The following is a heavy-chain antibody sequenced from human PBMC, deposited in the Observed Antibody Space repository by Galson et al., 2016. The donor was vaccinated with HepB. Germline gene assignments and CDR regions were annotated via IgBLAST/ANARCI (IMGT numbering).Heavy chain of an antibody. J-gene: IGHJ4*02. CDR2: ISAYNGNT. V-gene: IGHV1-18*01. Sequence: SVKVSCKASGYSFTSYAFSWMRQAPGQGLEWMGWISAYNGNTKYAQKFQDRVTMTTDTWTNTSYMELRSLRSEDTAVYYCARDPTVIYGDYANIGGSDFWGQGTPVTVSS. D-gene: IGHD4-17*01. CDR3: ARDPTVIYGDYANIGGSDF. CDR1: GYSFTSYA.